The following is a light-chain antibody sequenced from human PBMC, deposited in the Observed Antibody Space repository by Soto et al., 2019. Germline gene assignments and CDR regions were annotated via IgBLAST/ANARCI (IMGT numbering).Light chain of an antibody. J-gene: IGKJ1*01. V-gene: IGKV1-5*01. CDR1: QKVSPW. Sequence: DIRMTQSPSTLSASVGDSVTITCRASQKVSPWLAWYQQKAGKAPKLLIYDVSSLKRGVPSRFSGSGSGTEFTLTISSLXXXXXXTYYCQQYDSYWGTFGQGTKVEFK. CDR3: QQYDSYWGT. CDR2: DVS.